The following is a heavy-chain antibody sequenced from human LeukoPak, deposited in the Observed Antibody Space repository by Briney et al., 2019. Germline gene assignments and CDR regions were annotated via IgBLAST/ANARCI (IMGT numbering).Heavy chain of an antibody. CDR2: INSDGSST. CDR3: ARGAICSSTSCYSYYYYGMDV. Sequence: GGSLRLSCAASGFTFSSYWMHWVRQAPGKGLVWVSRINSDGSSTSYADSVKGRFTISRDNAKNTLYLQMNSLRAEDTAVYYCARGAICSSTSCYSYYYYGMDVWGQGTTVTVSS. V-gene: IGHV3-74*01. J-gene: IGHJ6*02. D-gene: IGHD2-2*01. CDR1: GFTFSSYW.